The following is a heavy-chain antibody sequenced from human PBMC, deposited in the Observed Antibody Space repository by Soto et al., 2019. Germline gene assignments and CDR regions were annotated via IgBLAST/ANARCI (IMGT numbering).Heavy chain of an antibody. D-gene: IGHD6-13*01. Sequence: QLQLQESGPGLVKPSETLSLTCTVSGGSISSSSYYWGWLRQPPGKGLEWIGSIYYSGSTYYNPSLKSRVTISVDTSKNQFSLKLSSVTAADTAVYYCARRPRAGHYFDYWGQGTLVTVSS. CDR3: ARRPRAGHYFDY. V-gene: IGHV4-39*01. J-gene: IGHJ4*02. CDR1: GGSISSSSYY. CDR2: IYYSGST.